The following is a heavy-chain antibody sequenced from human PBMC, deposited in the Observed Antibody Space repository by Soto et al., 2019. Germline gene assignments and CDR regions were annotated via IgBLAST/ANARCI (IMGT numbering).Heavy chain of an antibody. D-gene: IGHD6-19*01. CDR2: IYSGGST. CDR1: GFTVSSNY. CDR3: ASSEAVAGTDYYYGMDV. Sequence: HPGGSLRLSCAASGFTVSSNYMSWVRQAPGKGLEWVSVIYSGGSTYYADSVKGRFTISRDNSKNTLYLQMNSLRAEDTAVYYCASSEAVAGTDYYYGMDVWGQGTTVTVSS. J-gene: IGHJ6*02. V-gene: IGHV3-53*01.